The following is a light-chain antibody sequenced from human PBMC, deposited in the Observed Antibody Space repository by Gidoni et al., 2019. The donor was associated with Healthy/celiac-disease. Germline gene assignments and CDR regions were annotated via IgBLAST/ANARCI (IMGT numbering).Light chain of an antibody. CDR3: SSYTSSSGYV. CDR1: SSDVGGYNY. CDR2: DVS. V-gene: IGLV2-14*03. J-gene: IGLJ1*01. Sequence: QSALTQPASVSGSPGQSNTISCTGTSSDVGGYNYVSWYQQHPGKAPKLMIYDVSNRPSGVSNRFSGSKSGNTASLTISGLQAEDEADYYCSSYTSSSGYVFGTGTKVTVL.